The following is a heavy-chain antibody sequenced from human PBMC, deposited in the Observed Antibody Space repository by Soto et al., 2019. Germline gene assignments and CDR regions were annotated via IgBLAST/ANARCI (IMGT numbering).Heavy chain of an antibody. CDR1: GGSFSSNS. CDR2: IIPILGSA. CDR3: ASRERVDAFDI. V-gene: IGHV1-69*13. Sequence: SVKVSCKASGGSFSSNSISWVRQAPGQGLEWMGGIIPILGSANYAQKFQDRHTITADGSTTTTYMELNSLRSEDAAVYYCASRERVDAFDIWGQGTLVTVS. J-gene: IGHJ3*02. D-gene: IGHD1-26*01.